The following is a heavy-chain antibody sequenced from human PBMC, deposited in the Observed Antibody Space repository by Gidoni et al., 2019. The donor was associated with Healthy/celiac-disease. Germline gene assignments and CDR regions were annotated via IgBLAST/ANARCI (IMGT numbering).Heavy chain of an antibody. Sequence: QVQLQESGPGLAKPSQTLSLPFPFSGGSISKGASSWIWIRPPPGKGLEWIGYIYYSGSTYYNPSLKSRVTISVDTSKNQFSLKLSSVTAADTAVYYCARVIYYYDSSGYRGAFDYWGQGTLVTVSS. CDR3: ARVIYYYDSSGYRGAFDY. CDR1: GGSISKGASS. D-gene: IGHD3-22*01. V-gene: IGHV4-30-4*01. CDR2: IYYSGST. J-gene: IGHJ4*02.